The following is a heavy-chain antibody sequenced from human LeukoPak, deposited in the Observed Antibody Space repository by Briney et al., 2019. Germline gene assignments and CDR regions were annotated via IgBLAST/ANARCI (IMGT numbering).Heavy chain of an antibody. CDR1: GFTFNNYW. J-gene: IGHJ3*02. CDR3: ARDRTYYGDYPDAFDI. V-gene: IGHV3-7*01. D-gene: IGHD4-17*01. Sequence: GGSLRLSCAASGFTFNNYWMSWVRQAPGKGLEWVANINQDGSEKYYVDSVKGGFTISRDNAKNSLYLQMNSLRAEDTAVYYCARDRTYYGDYPDAFDIWGQGTVVTVSS. CDR2: INQDGSEK.